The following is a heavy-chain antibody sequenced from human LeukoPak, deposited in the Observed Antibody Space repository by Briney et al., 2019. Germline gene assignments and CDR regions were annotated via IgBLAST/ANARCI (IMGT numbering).Heavy chain of an antibody. V-gene: IGHV3-74*01. CDR3: VRDLGGRYGY. CDR2: IDTDGCIT. J-gene: IGHJ4*02. D-gene: IGHD1-26*01. CDR1: GFTFGNYW. Sequence: GGSLRLSCAASGFTFGNYWMHWVRQVPGKGLVWVSRIDTDGCITNYADSARSRFTISRDNARNNLYLQMNSLRAEDTAVYYCVRDLGGRYGYWGQGTLVTVSS.